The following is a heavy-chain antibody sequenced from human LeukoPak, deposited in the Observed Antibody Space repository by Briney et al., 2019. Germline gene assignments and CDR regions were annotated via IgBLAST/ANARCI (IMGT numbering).Heavy chain of an antibody. Sequence: GGSLRLSCAASGFIVSSNYMSWVRQAPGKGLEWVSAIYSGGRTFYADSVRGRFTISRDNSKNTLILQMNSLRAEDTAVYYCARDQYYDSGTYSYYYMDVWGKGTTVTVSS. J-gene: IGHJ6*03. V-gene: IGHV3-53*01. CDR2: IYSGGRT. CDR1: GFIVSSNY. D-gene: IGHD3-10*01. CDR3: ARDQYYDSGTYSYYYMDV.